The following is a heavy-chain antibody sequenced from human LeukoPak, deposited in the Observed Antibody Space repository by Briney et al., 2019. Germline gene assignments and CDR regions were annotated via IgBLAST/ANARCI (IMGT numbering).Heavy chain of an antibody. CDR1: GFTFSDYY. V-gene: IGHV3-11*01. Sequence: GGSLRLSCAASGFTFSDYYMSWIRQAPGKGLEWVSYISSSGSTIYYADSVKGRFTISRHNSKNTLYLQMNSLRAEDTAVYYCARGVRYYDSSGYPILYWGQGTLVTVSS. CDR2: ISSSGSTI. D-gene: IGHD3-22*01. J-gene: IGHJ4*02. CDR3: ARGVRYYDSSGYPILY.